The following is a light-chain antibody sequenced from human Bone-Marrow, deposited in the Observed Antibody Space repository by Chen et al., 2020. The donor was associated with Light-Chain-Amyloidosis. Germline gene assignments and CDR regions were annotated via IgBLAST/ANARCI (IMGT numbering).Light chain of an antibody. CDR3: QVWDRSSDRPV. CDR1: NIGATS. J-gene: IGLJ3*02. Sequence: SYVLTQPSSASVAPGQTLTIACGGNNIGATSVHWYQQTPGQAPLLVVYDDSDRHSGIAERLSGSNSGNTANLTISRVEAGDEADYYCQVWDRSSDRPVFGGGTKLTVL. CDR2: DDS. V-gene: IGLV3-21*02.